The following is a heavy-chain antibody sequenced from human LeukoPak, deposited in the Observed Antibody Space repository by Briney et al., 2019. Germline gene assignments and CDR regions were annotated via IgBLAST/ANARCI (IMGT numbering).Heavy chain of an antibody. J-gene: IGHJ4*02. CDR3: ARHLDYYGSGSYEY. CDR2: IFHSGST. Sequence: SETLSLTCAVSGGSISSQNWWSWGRQPPGKGLEWIGEIFHSGSTHYNPSLKSRVTISVDKSKNQFSLNLSSVTAADTAVYYCARHLDYYGSGSYEYWGQGTLVTVSS. CDR1: GGSISSQNW. D-gene: IGHD3-10*01. V-gene: IGHV4-4*02.